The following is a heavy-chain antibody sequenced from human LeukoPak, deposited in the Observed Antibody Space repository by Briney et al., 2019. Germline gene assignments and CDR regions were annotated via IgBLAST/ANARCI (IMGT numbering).Heavy chain of an antibody. CDR1: GFTFSSYG. V-gene: IGHV3-33*01. J-gene: IGHJ6*02. D-gene: IGHD7-27*01. CDR2: IWYDGSNK. Sequence: PGRSLRLSCSASGFTFSSYGMHWVRQAPGKGLEWVAVIWYDGSNKYYADSVKGRFTISRDNSKNTLYLQMNSLRAEDTAVYYCASQKLGPLYYYYYYGMDVWGQGTTVTVSS. CDR3: ASQKLGPLYYYYYYGMDV.